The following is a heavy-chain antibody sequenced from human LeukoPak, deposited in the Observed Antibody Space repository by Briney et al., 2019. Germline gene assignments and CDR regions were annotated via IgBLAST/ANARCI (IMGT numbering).Heavy chain of an antibody. D-gene: IGHD3-3*01. CDR2: ISGSGGST. CDR1: GFTFSSYA. J-gene: IGHJ4*02. V-gene: IGHV3-23*01. Sequence: GGSLRLSCAASGFTFSSYAMSWVLQAPGKGLEWVSAISGSGGSTYYADSVKGRFTISRDNSKNTLYLQMNSLRAEDTAVYYCAKDTNYDFWSGYSVTFYYWGQGTLVTVSS. CDR3: AKDTNYDFWSGYSVTFYY.